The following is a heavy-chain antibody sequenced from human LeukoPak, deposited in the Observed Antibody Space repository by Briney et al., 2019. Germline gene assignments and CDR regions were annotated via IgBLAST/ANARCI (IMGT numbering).Heavy chain of an antibody. J-gene: IGHJ4*02. CDR1: GFTFSSYW. CDR2: IKQDGSEK. CDR3: ARAGSGWYSPSYFDY. V-gene: IGHV3-7*01. D-gene: IGHD6-19*01. Sequence: PGGSLRLSCAASGFTFSSYWMSWVRQAPGKGLEWVANIKQDGSEKYYVDSVKGRFTISRDNAKNSLYLQMNSLRAENTAVYYCARAGSGWYSPSYFDYWGQGTLVTVSS.